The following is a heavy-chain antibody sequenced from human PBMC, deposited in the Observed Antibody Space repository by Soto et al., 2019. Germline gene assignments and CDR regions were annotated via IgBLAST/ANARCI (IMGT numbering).Heavy chain of an antibody. D-gene: IGHD2-15*01. J-gene: IGHJ5*02. Sequence: EVQLVESGGGLVQPGGSLRLSCAASGFTFSSYWMHWVRQAPGKGLVWVSRINSDGSSTSYADSVKGRFTISRDNAKNTLYLQMNRLRAEDTAVYYCARDTGSVVAHNWFDPWGQGTLVTVSS. CDR3: ARDTGSVVAHNWFDP. CDR2: INSDGSST. V-gene: IGHV3-74*01. CDR1: GFTFSSYW.